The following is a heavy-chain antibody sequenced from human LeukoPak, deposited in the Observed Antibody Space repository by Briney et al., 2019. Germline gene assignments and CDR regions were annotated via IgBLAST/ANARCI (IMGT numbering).Heavy chain of an antibody. D-gene: IGHD3-22*01. J-gene: IGHJ4*02. CDR3: AKTKGWDYYDSSGYLDY. Sequence: GGSLRLSCAASGFTVSNAWMSWFRQAPGKGLEWVSYISSSGSTIYYADSVKGRFTISRDNAKNSLYLQMNSLRAEDTAVYYCAKTKGWDYYDSSGYLDYWGQGTLVTVSS. V-gene: IGHV3-11*04. CDR1: GFTVSNAW. CDR2: ISSSGSTI.